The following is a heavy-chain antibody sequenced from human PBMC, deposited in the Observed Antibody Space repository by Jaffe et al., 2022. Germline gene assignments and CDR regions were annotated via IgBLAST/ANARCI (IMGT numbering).Heavy chain of an antibody. CDR1: GFTFSSYA. V-gene: IGHV3-23*01. J-gene: IGHJ4*02. CDR3: AKDQGYSSGWYELRYNY. D-gene: IGHD6-19*01. Sequence: EVQLLESGGGLVQPGGSLRLSCAASGFTFSSYAMSWVRQAPGKGLEWVSAISGSGGSTYYADSVKGRFTISRDNSKNTLYLQMNSLRAEDTAVYYCAKDQGYSSGWYELRYNYWGQGTLVTVSS. CDR2: ISGSGGST.